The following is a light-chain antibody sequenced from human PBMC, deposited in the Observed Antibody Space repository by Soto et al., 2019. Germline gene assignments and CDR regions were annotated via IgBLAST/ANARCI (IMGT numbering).Light chain of an antibody. CDR3: QHYNNWST. V-gene: IGKV3-15*01. CDR2: GAS. J-gene: IGKJ5*01. CDR1: QSVSSS. Sequence: IIITQSPGHMTKKQGERATLSCRARQSVSSSLAWYQQRPGQTPRLLIYGASTRSTDIPARFSGSGSGTECTLTITLLQSEDFAVYDCQHYNNWSTCGQGTRLEIK.